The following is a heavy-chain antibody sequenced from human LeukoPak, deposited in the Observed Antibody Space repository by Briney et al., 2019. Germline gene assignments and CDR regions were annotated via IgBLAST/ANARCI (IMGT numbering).Heavy chain of an antibody. CDR1: GFTFSSYG. V-gene: IGHV3-30*02. CDR2: IRYDGSNK. J-gene: IGHJ4*02. Sequence: TGGSLRLSCAASGFTFSSYGMHWVRQAPGKGLEWVAFIRYDGSNKYYADSVKGRFTISRDNSKNTLYLQMNSLRAEDTAVYYCANLPNVPLDYWGQGTLVTVSS. CDR3: ANLPNVPLDY. D-gene: IGHD2-8*01.